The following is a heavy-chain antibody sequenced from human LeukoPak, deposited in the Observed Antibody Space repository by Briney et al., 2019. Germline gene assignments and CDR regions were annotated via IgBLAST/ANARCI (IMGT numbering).Heavy chain of an antibody. D-gene: IGHD3-10*01. J-gene: IGHJ5*02. Sequence: GGSLRLSCAASGFTFSSYAMSWVRQAPGKGLEWVSAISGSGGSTYYAGSEKGRFTISRDNSKNTLYLQMNSLRAEDTAVYYCAKAPYGSGSNNWFDPWGQGTLVTVSS. CDR3: AKAPYGSGSNNWFDP. CDR2: ISGSGGST. CDR1: GFTFSSYA. V-gene: IGHV3-23*01.